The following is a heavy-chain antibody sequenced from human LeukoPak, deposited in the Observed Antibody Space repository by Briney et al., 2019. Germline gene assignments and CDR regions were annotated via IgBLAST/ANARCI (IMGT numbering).Heavy chain of an antibody. CDR2: ISGYNGDT. J-gene: IGHJ4*02. V-gene: IGHV1-18*01. CDR3: ARVIGSTMDY. CDR1: GYTFTSYG. D-gene: IGHD2-2*01. Sequence: ASVKVSCKASGYTFTSYGISWVRQAPGQGLEWMGWISGYNGDTNYAQKFQGRVTMTRDMSTSTVYMELSSLRSEDTAVYYCARVIGSTMDYWGQGTLVTVSS.